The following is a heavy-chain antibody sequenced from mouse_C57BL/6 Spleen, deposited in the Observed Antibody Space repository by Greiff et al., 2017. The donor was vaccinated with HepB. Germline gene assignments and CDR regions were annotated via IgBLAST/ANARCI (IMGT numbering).Heavy chain of an antibody. Sequence: DAGGGLVQPKGSLKLSCAASGFSFNTYAMNWVRQAPGKGLEWVARIRSKSNNYATYYADSVKDRFTISRDDSESMLYLQMNNLKTEDTAMYYCVRHRAPDYAMDYWGQGTSVTVSS. D-gene: IGHD3-3*01. J-gene: IGHJ4*01. CDR1: GFSFNTYA. CDR3: VRHRAPDYAMDY. CDR2: IRSKSNNYAT. V-gene: IGHV10-1*01.